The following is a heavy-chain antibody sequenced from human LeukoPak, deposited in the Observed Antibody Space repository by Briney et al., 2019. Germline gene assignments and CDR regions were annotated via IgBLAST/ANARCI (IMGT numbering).Heavy chain of an antibody. Sequence: GGSLRLSCAASGFTFSSYWMHWVRQAPGKGLVWVSRISTDGSSAIYAASVKGRFIISRDNSRNTLYLQMNSLRAEDTAVYYCAKGYDSSAFHPSGDWGQGTLVTVSS. D-gene: IGHD3-22*01. V-gene: IGHV3-74*01. CDR1: GFTFSSYW. CDR3: AKGYDSSAFHPSGD. CDR2: ISTDGSSA. J-gene: IGHJ4*02.